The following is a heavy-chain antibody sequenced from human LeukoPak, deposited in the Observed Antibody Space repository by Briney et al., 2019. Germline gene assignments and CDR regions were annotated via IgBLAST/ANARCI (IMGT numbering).Heavy chain of an antibody. D-gene: IGHD3-16*02. CDR3: ARTLVDYVWGSYRYTGFDY. V-gene: IGHV2-5*02. CDR2: IYWDDDK. Sequence: SGPTLVKPTQTLTLTCTFSGFSLSTSGVGVGWIRQPPGKALEWLALIYWDDDKRYSPSLKNRLTITKDTSKNQVVLTMTNMDPVDTATYYCARTLVDYVWGSYRYTGFDYWGQGTLVTVSS. J-gene: IGHJ4*02. CDR1: GFSLSTSGVG.